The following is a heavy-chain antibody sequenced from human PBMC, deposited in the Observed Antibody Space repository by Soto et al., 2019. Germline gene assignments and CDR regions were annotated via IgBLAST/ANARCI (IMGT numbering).Heavy chain of an antibody. CDR1: GYNFNIYG. CDR2: ISAYDGKT. Sequence: SVQVSCKASGYNFNIYGINWVRQAPGQGLELVGWISAYDGKTTYAEKFQGRVTMTTDASTSTAYMELRSLRSDDTAVYYCARVPHEYWTSYWFDPWGQGTLVTVSS. CDR3: ARVPHEYWTSYWFDP. J-gene: IGHJ5*02. V-gene: IGHV1-18*01. D-gene: IGHD3-3*01.